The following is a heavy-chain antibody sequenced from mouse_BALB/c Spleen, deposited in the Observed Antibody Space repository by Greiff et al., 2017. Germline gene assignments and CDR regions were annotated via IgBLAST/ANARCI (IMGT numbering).Heavy chain of an antibody. J-gene: IGHJ1*01. CDR1: GFSLTSYG. V-gene: IGHV2-9*02. D-gene: IGHD2-2*01. Sequence: VNLVESGPGLVAPSQSLSITCTVSGFSLTSYGVHWVRQPPGKGLEWLGVIWAGGSTNYNSALMSRLSISKDNSKSQVFLKMNSLQTDDTAMYYCARDRGYYGYFDVWGAGTTVTVSS. CDR3: ARDRGYYGYFDV. CDR2: IWAGGST.